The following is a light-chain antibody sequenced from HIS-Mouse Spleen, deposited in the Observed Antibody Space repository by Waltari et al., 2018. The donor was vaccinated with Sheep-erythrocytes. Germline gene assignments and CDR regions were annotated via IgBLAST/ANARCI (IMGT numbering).Light chain of an antibody. CDR3: QSYDSSLSAVV. Sequence: QSVLTQPPSVSGAPGQRVTIPCTGSSSNIGAGYDVHWYQQLPGTAPKLLIYGNSNRPSGVPDRFSGSKSGTSASLAITGLQAEDEADYYCQSYDSSLSAVVFGGG. CDR2: GNS. CDR1: SSNIGAGYD. V-gene: IGLV1-40*01. J-gene: IGLJ2*01.